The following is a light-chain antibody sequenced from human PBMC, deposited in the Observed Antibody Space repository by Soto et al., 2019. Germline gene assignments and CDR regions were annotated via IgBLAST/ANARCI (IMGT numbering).Light chain of an antibody. CDR2: GAS. J-gene: IGKJ1*01. V-gene: IGKV3-15*01. CDR1: QSVSSN. Sequence: EIVMTQSPATLSVSPCERATLSCRASQSVSSNLAWYQQKPGQAPRLLIYGASTRATGIPARFSASGSGTDFTLTISDVQPEDFALYYCHQRQSWPRTFGQGTKVDIK. CDR3: HQRQSWPRT.